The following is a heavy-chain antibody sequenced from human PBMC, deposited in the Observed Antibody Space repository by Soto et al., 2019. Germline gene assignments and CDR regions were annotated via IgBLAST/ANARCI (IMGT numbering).Heavy chain of an antibody. CDR1: GFPFSSYW. CDR2: INRDGSST. V-gene: IGHV3-74*01. Sequence: EVQLEESGGGLAQPGGSLRLSCAASGFPFSSYWMHWVRQAPGKGLVWVSRINRDGSSTNYAGSVKGRFTLSRDNAKNTLYLQMNSLRAEDTAVYYCARWSGVGDYWGQGILGTVSS. J-gene: IGHJ4*02. CDR3: ARWSGVGDY. D-gene: IGHD3-10*01.